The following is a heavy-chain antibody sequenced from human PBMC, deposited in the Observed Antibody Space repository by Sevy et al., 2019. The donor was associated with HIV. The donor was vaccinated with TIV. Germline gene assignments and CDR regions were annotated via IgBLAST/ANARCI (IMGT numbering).Heavy chain of an antibody. Sequence: GGSLRLSCAASGFTFSSYAMHWVRQAPGKGLEWVAVISYDGSYKYYADSVKGRFTISRDNSKNTLYLQMNSLRAEDTAVYYCARDNSGGGDDAFDIWGQGTMVTVSS. D-gene: IGHD7-27*01. CDR2: ISYDGSYK. J-gene: IGHJ3*02. CDR1: GFTFSSYA. V-gene: IGHV3-30-3*01. CDR3: ARDNSGGGDDAFDI.